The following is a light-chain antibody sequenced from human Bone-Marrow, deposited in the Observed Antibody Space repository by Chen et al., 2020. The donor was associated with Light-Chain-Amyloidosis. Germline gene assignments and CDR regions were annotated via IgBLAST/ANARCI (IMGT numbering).Light chain of an antibody. V-gene: IGLV3-25*03. CDR1: ELPTKY. J-gene: IGLJ2*01. CDR2: RDT. CDR3: QSADSSGTYEVI. Sequence: SYHLTQPPSVSASPRQTARITCPGDELPTKYAYWYQQKAGQAPVLVIHRDTERPSGIAERFSGSSSGTTATLTISGVQAEDEADYHCQSADSSGTYEVIFGGGTKLTVL.